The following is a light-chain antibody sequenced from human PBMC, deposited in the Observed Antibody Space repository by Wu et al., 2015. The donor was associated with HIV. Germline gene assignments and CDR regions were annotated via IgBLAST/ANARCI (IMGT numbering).Light chain of an antibody. CDR3: QQHGNWPPIA. CDR1: QSVSSN. Sequence: TQSPVTLSVSPGERATLSCKASQSVSSNLAWYQQKPGRAPRLLIFDASTRATGISARFGGSGSGTDFTLTINGLEAQDSAVYYCQQHGNWPPIAFGGGTTLEIK. J-gene: IGKJ4*01. V-gene: IGKV3-11*01. CDR2: DAS.